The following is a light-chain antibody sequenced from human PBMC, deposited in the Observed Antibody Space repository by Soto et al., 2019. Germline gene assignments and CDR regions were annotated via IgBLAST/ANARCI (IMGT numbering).Light chain of an antibody. CDR3: QQSYSSIT. CDR1: QSIVSY. CDR2: AAS. V-gene: IGKV1-39*01. Sequence: DIQMTQSPSSLSASVGDRVTITCRASQSIVSYLNWYQQKPGKAPKLLIYAASILESGVPSRFSGSGSGTEFTLTINSLQPEDFATYYCQQSYSSITFGQGTRLEIK. J-gene: IGKJ5*01.